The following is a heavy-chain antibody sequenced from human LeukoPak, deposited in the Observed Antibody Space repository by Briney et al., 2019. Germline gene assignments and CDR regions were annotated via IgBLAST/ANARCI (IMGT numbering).Heavy chain of an antibody. CDR3: ARRADSSWYEV. Sequence: GESLKISCKGSGYSFTNYRIGWVRQMPGKGLEWMGIIYPGDSDTRYSPSFQGQVTISADKSISTAYLQWSSLKASDTAMYYCARRADSSWYEVWGQGTLVTVSS. CDR2: IYPGDSDT. CDR1: GYSFTNYR. D-gene: IGHD6-13*01. V-gene: IGHV5-51*01. J-gene: IGHJ4*02.